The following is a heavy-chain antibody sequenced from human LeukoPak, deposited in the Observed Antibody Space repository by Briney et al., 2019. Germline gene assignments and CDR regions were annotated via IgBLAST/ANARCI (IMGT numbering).Heavy chain of an antibody. CDR1: GGSISSYY. CDR3: ARDFRGYIDY. V-gene: IGHV4-59*01. J-gene: IGHJ4*02. Sequence: SETLSLTCTVSGGSISSYYWSWIRQPPGKGLEWIGCIYYSGSTNYNPFLKSRVTISVDTSRNQFSLKLSSVTAADTAVYYCARDFRGYIDYWGQGALVTVSS. CDR2: IYYSGST. D-gene: IGHD5-18*01.